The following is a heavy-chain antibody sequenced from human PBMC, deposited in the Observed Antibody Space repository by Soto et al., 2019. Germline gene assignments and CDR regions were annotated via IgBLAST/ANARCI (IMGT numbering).Heavy chain of an antibody. CDR3: VRSRSRYCSGGSCYLRHAFDI. J-gene: IGHJ3*02. Sequence: QSQTLSLPCAISGDRVSSNSAAWNWIRQSPSRGLEWLGRTYYRSKWYNDYAVSVKSRITINPDTSKNQFSLQLNSVTPEDTAVYYCVRSRSRYCSGGSCYLRHAFDIWGQGTMVTVSS. CDR2: TYYRSKWYN. V-gene: IGHV6-1*01. D-gene: IGHD2-15*01. CDR1: GDRVSSNSAA.